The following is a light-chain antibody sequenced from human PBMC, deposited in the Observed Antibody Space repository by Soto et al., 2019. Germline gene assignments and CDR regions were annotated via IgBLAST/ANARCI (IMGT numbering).Light chain of an antibody. CDR2: DAS. J-gene: IGKJ3*01. Sequence: DIVLTQSPATRSLSPGERATLSCRASQSVGNYLAWYQQKPGQAPRLLMYDASNRATGIPARFSGSGSGTDFTLTISSLEPEDFAVYYCQLRSNWLFAFGPGTKVDFK. CDR1: QSVGNY. CDR3: QLRSNWLFA. V-gene: IGKV3-11*01.